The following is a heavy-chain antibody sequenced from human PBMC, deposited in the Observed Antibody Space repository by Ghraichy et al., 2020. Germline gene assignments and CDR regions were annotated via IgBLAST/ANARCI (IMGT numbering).Heavy chain of an antibody. J-gene: IGHJ6*02. CDR2: ISAGSGVI. CDR1: GFMFDDYT. D-gene: IGHD2-2*02. CDR3: ARDSVPASIPYGVDV. Sequence: GGSLRLSCVASGFMFDDYTMNWVRQAPGKGLEWVSSISAGSGVIYYAHSVRGRFTPSRDNAKNSLYLQMNALRVEGTAVYYCARDSVPASIPYGVDVWGQGTTVIVSS. V-gene: IGHV3-21*01.